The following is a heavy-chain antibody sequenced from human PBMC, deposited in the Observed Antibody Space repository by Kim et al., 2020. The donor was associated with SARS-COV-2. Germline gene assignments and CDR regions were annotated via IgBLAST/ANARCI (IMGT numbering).Heavy chain of an antibody. J-gene: IGHJ4*02. CDR1: GFTFSSYA. CDR2: ISGSGGST. Sequence: GGSLRLSCAASGFTFSSYAMSWVRQAPGKGLEWVSAISGSGGSTYYADSVKGRFTISRDNSKNTLYLQMNSLRAEDTAVYYCAKDPYSGSYYEIDYWGQGTLVTVSS. V-gene: IGHV3-23*01. CDR3: AKDPYSGSYYEIDY. D-gene: IGHD1-26*01.